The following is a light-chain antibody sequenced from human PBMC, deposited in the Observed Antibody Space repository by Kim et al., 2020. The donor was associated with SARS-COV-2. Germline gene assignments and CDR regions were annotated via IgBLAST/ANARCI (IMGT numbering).Light chain of an antibody. V-gene: IGKV1-39*01. CDR2: GAS. CDR3: QQSYNIPHT. CDR1: QSITTY. J-gene: IGKJ2*01. Sequence: DIQMTQPPSSLSASVGDRVTITCRASQSITTYLNWYQHKVGKAPRVLINGASTLQSGVPSRFSGSGSGTDFTLTIISLQPEDSATYYCQQSYNIPHTFGQGTKLEI.